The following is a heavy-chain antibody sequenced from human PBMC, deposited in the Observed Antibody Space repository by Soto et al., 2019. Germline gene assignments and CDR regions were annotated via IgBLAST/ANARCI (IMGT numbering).Heavy chain of an antibody. Sequence: ASVEVSCKASGYTFTSYGITWVRQAPGQGLEWMGWISANNGNTNYAQRLQGRVTMTTDTSTSTAYMELRSLRSDDTAIYYCAREGVIVAGRWFDHWGQGTLVTVSS. CDR3: AREGVIVAGRWFDH. V-gene: IGHV1-18*01. J-gene: IGHJ5*02. D-gene: IGHD5-12*01. CDR2: ISANNGNT. CDR1: GYTFTSYG.